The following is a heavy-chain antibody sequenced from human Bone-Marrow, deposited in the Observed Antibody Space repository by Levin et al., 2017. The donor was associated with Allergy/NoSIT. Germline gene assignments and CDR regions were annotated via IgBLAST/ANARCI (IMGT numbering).Heavy chain of an antibody. J-gene: IGHJ6*03. CDR1: GFTFSSHV. CDR2: ISGNTGST. Sequence: GESLKISCAASGFTFSSHVMSWVRQAPGKGLEWVSTISGNTGSTYSADSVKGRFTISRDNSKNTLYLQMNSLRAEDTTIYYCAKTSSGWWGDYFYYYMDVWGKGTTVTVSS. CDR3: AKTSSGWWGDYFYYYMDV. V-gene: IGHV3-23*01. D-gene: IGHD6-19*01.